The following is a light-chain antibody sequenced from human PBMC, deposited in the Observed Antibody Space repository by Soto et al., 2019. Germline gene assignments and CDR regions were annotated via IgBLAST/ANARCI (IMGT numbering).Light chain of an antibody. J-gene: IGKJ1*01. CDR2: HAS. CDR3: QHYNSYPWT. CDR1: QTNNW. Sequence: DIQMTQSPSTLSASIGDRVTITCRASQTNNWLAWYQQKPGKAPNLLIYHASNLATVVPSRFSGSAFGTDVSLTISSLKPYDFATYYCQHYNSYPWTFGQGTKVEIK. V-gene: IGKV1-5*01.